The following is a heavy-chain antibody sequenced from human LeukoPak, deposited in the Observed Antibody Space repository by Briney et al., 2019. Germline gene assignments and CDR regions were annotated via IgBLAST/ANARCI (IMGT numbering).Heavy chain of an antibody. J-gene: IGHJ3*01. CDR1: GFSFSNYY. V-gene: IGHV3-11*01. Sequence: GGSLRLSCAASGFSFSNYYMSWIRQAPGKGLEWVSYINTIGTTIYYADSLKGRFTISRDNAKNSLSLQMDSLRAEDTAVYYCARGDFGRYAFDFWGQGTMVTVSS. CDR2: INTIGTTI. CDR3: ARGDFGRYAFDF. D-gene: IGHD2/OR15-2a*01.